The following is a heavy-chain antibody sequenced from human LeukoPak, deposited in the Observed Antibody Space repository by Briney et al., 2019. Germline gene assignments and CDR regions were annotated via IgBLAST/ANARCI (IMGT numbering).Heavy chain of an antibody. J-gene: IGHJ4*02. D-gene: IGHD4-17*01. CDR1: GFTFSSYA. CDR2: ISYDGSNK. Sequence: PGGSLRLSCAASGFTFSSYAMSWVRQAPGEGLEWGAVISYDGSNKYYADSVKGRFTISRDNSKNTLYLQMNSLRAEDTAVYYCARDPSYGDWTHFDYWGQGTLVTVSS. CDR3: ARDPSYGDWTHFDY. V-gene: IGHV3-30-3*01.